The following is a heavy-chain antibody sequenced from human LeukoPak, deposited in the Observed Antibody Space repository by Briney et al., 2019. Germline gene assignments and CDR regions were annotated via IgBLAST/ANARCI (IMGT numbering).Heavy chain of an antibody. CDR2: IYYLGST. CDR3: ARASY. Sequence: SETLSLTCTVSGGSMSHYYWSWIRQPPGKGLEWIGYIYYLGSTNYNPSLKSRVTISVDTSKNQFSLKLSSVTAADTAVYYCARASYWGQGTLVTVSS. V-gene: IGHV4-59*12. CDR1: GGSMSHYY. J-gene: IGHJ4*02.